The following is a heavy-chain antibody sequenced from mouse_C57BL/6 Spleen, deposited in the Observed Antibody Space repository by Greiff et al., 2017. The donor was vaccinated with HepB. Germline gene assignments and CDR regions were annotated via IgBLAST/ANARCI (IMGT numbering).Heavy chain of an antibody. CDR3: ARGELLWFYAMDY. Sequence: EVQLQQSGPVLVKPGASVKMSCKASGYTFTDYYMNWVKQSHGKSLEWIGVINPYNGGTSYNQKFKGKATLTVDESSSTAYMELNSLTSEDSAVYYCARGELLWFYAMDYWGQGTSVTVSS. D-gene: IGHD2-2*01. CDR2: INPYNGGT. CDR1: GYTFTDYY. V-gene: IGHV1-19*01. J-gene: IGHJ4*01.